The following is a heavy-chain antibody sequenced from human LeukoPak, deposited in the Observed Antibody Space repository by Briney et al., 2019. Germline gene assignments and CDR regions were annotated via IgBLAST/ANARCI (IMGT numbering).Heavy chain of an antibody. D-gene: IGHD3-10*01. CDR2: TSSGLNVK. Sequence: GGSLRLSCAASGFTFRYYVIDWVRQAPGKGLEGVAVTSSGLNVKLYADSGKSRFTISRDNSRSTLYLQMNSLRPEDTAIYYCAREGYYGSGSPPSLYFDYWGQGTLVTVSS. V-gene: IGHV3-30-3*01. CDR1: GFTFRYYV. J-gene: IGHJ4*02. CDR3: AREGYYGSGSPPSLYFDY.